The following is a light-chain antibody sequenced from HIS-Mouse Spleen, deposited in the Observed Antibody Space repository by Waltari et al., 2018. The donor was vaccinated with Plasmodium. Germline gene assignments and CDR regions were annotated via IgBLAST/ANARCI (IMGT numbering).Light chain of an antibody. Sequence: AIRMTQSPSSFSASTGDRVTITCRARQGISSYLAWYQQKPGKAPKLLIYAASTLQSGVPSRFSGGGSGTDFTLTISCLQSEDFATYYCQQYYSYPLTFGGGTKVEIK. CDR2: AAS. J-gene: IGKJ4*01. CDR3: QQYYSYPLT. V-gene: IGKV1-8*01. CDR1: QGISSY.